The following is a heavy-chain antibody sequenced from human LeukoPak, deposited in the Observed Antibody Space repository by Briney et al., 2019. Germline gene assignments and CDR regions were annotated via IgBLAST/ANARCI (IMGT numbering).Heavy chain of an antibody. CDR1: GGSISSYY. CDR3: ARASDGYNGRFDP. D-gene: IGHD5-24*01. J-gene: IGHJ5*02. CDR2: IYYSGST. V-gene: IGHV4-59*01. Sequence: PSETLSLTCTVSGGSISSYYWSWIRQPPGKGLEWIGYIYYSGSTNYSPSLKSRVTISVDTSKNQFSLKLSSVTAADTAVYYCARASDGYNGRFDPWGQGTLVTVSS.